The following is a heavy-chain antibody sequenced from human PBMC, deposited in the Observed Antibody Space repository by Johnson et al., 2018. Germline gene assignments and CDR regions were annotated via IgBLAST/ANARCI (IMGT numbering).Heavy chain of an antibody. D-gene: IGHD2-2*01. CDR3: AREPAWDAFDI. CDR2: ISSSSSYI. Sequence: VQLVQSGGGLVEPGGSLRLSCAASGFTFSSYSMNWVRQAPGKGLEWVPSISSSSSYIYYAASVKGRFTISRDNAKNSLYLQMNSLRAEDTAVYYCAREPAWDAFDIWGQGTMVTVSS. J-gene: IGHJ3*02. CDR1: GFTFSSYS. V-gene: IGHV3-21*01.